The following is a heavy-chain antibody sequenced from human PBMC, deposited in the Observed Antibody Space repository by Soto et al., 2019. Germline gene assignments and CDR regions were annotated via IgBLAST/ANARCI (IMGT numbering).Heavy chain of an antibody. D-gene: IGHD3-10*01. CDR3: TRAAWFPYLSFY. J-gene: IGHJ4*02. CDR1: GFTFSRFE. V-gene: IGHV3-48*03. Sequence: HPGGSLRLSCAASGFTFSRFELHWVRQAPGKGLEWISYISSSGSTAYYASPVEGRFTISRDNANNSVYLQMDSLRAEDTALYYCTRAAWFPYLSFYWGQGALVTVSS. CDR2: ISSSGSTA.